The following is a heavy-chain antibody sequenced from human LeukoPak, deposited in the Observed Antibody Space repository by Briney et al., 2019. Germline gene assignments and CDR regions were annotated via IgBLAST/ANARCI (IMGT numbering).Heavy chain of an antibody. CDR1: GGSISSSSYY. Sequence: PSETLSLTCTVSGGSISSSSYYWGWIRQPPGKGLEWIRSIYYSGSTYYNPSLKSRVTISVDTSKNQFSLKLSSVTAADTAVYYCATSYIVLMWGGFDPWGQGTLVTVSS. J-gene: IGHJ5*02. D-gene: IGHD2-8*01. CDR3: ATSYIVLMWGGFDP. V-gene: IGHV4-39*01. CDR2: IYYSGST.